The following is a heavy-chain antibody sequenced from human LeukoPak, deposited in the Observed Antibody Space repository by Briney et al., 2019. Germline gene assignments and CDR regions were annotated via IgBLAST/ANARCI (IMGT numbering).Heavy chain of an antibody. V-gene: IGHV1-2*02. D-gene: IGHD1-14*01. CDR1: GYTFTGYY. Sequence: ASVKVSCKASGYTFTGYYIHWVRQAPGQGLEWMGWINPDSGGTKYAHKFQGRVTMTRDTSISTAYMELSRLRSDDTAVYYCARTEHIYYFDFWGQGTLVTVSS. CDR3: ARTEHIYYFDF. J-gene: IGHJ4*02. CDR2: INPDSGGT.